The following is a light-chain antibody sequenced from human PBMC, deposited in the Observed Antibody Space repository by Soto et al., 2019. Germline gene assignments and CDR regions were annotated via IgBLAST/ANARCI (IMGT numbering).Light chain of an antibody. J-gene: IGKJ1*01. CDR3: QQYGSSPGWT. Sequence: DIVLTQSPGTLSLSPWERATLSCRASQSVSSSYLAWYQQKPGQAPRLLIYGASSRATGIPDRFSGSGSGTDFTLTISRLEPEDFAVYYCQQYGSSPGWTFGQGTKVDIK. CDR2: GAS. V-gene: IGKV3-20*01. CDR1: QSVSSSY.